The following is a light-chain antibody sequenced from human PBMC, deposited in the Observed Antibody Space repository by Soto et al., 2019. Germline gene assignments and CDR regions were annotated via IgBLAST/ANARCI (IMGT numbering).Light chain of an antibody. CDR2: AAS. J-gene: IGKJ4*01. Sequence: AIRMTQSPSSFSASTGDRVTITCRASQGISSYLAWYQQKPGKAPKLLIYAASTLQSGVPSRFSGSGSGTDFTLTISSLQPEDVATYYCQKYDHAPLTVGGGTKVDIK. V-gene: IGKV1-8*01. CDR3: QKYDHAPLT. CDR1: QGISSY.